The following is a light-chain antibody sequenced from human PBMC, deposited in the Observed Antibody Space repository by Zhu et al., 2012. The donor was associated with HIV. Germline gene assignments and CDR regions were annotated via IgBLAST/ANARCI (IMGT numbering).Light chain of an antibody. Sequence: IVLTQSPVTLSLSPGERATLSCRASQDIRLYLAWYQQKPGQVPRLLIYDTSNRATGVPARFSGSGSGTDFTLTISSLAPDDFAVYYCQQRLSWPLTFGEGPKWRS. J-gene: IGKJ4*01. CDR2: DTS. V-gene: IGKV3-11*01. CDR1: QDIRLY. CDR3: QQRLSWPLT.